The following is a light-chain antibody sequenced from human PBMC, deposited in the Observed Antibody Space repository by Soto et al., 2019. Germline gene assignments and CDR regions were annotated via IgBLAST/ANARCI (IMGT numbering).Light chain of an antibody. J-gene: IGKJ2*01. V-gene: IGKV3-15*01. CDR2: GAS. CDR3: QQYNDYQYT. Sequence: EIVMTQSPATLSVSPGERATLSCRASQSVSSNLAWYQQKPGQAPSLLIYGASTRATGTPARFSGSGSGTEFTLTISSLQSEDFAIYYCQQYNDYQYTFGQGTKLEIK. CDR1: QSVSSN.